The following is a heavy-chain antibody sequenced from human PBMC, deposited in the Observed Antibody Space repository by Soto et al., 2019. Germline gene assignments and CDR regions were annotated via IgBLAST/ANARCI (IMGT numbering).Heavy chain of an antibody. CDR1: GGSFSGYY. Sequence: KPSETLSLTCAVYGGSFSGYYWSWIRQPPGKGLEWIGEINHSGSTNYNPSLKSRVTISVDTSKNQFSLKLSSVTAADTAVYYCASIAVAGYFDDWGQRTLVTVSS. D-gene: IGHD6-19*01. CDR2: INHSGST. V-gene: IGHV4-34*01. J-gene: IGHJ4*02. CDR3: ASIAVAGYFDD.